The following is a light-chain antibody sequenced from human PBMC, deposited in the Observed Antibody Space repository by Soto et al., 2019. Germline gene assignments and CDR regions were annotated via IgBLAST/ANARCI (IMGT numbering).Light chain of an antibody. Sequence: DIQMTQSPSTLSGSVGDRVTLTCRASQTISSWLAWYQQKPGKAPTLLIFKASTLKSGVPSRFRGSGSGTEFTLTSSSVQHDDFAAYYCQHYNSYADAFGEGTKVDLK. V-gene: IGKV1-5*03. CDR1: QTISSW. J-gene: IGKJ1*01. CDR3: QHYNSYADA. CDR2: KAS.